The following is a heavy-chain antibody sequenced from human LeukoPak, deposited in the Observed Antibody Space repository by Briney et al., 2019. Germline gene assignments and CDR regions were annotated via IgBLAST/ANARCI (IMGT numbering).Heavy chain of an antibody. D-gene: IGHD3-22*01. CDR1: GGSFTFASHA. CDR2: LIPIYGSA. Sequence: ASVKVSCKASGGSFTFASHAISWVRQAPGQGLEWMGGLIPIYGSANYAQKFQGRVTITSDESTRTVYMELSSLRPEDSAVHYCAGFFYDNSGDAFDIWGQGTVVTVSS. J-gene: IGHJ3*02. CDR3: AGFFYDNSGDAFDI. V-gene: IGHV1-69*13.